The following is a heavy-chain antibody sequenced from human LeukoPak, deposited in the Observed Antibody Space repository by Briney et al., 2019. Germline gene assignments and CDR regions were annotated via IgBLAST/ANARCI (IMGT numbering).Heavy chain of an antibody. CDR1: GFTFSSYW. CDR3: ASLGCSGGSCYSG. CDR2: INSDGSST. D-gene: IGHD2-15*01. Sequence: PGGSLRLSCAASGFTFSSYWMHWVRQAPGKGLVWVSRINSDGSSTSYADSVKGRFTISRDNAKNSLYLQMNSLRAEDTAVYYCASLGCSGGSCYSGGGQGTLVTVSS. V-gene: IGHV3-74*01. J-gene: IGHJ4*02.